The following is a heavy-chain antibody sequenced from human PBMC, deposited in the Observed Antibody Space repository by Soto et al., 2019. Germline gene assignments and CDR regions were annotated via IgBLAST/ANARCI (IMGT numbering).Heavy chain of an antibody. CDR1: GYTLTELS. CDR3: ATPLRFYGDYVLNY. V-gene: IGHV1-24*01. Sequence: ASVKVSCKVSGYTLTELSMHWVRQAPGKGLEWMVGFDPEDGETIYAQKFQGRVTMTEDTSTDTAYMELSSLRSEDTAVYYCATPLRFYGDYVLNYWGQGTLVTVS. CDR2: FDPEDGET. J-gene: IGHJ4*02. D-gene: IGHD4-17*01.